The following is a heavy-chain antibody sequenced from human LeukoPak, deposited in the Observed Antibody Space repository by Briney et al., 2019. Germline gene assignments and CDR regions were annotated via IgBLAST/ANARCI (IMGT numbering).Heavy chain of an antibody. D-gene: IGHD4-23*01. V-gene: IGHV3-23*01. CDR3: AKSHSVAQRGYFDY. CDR1: GFTFTTYA. CDR2: VANSGVDT. Sequence: GGSLRLSCAASGFTFTTYAMSWVRQAPGKGLEWVSTVANSGVDTYYADSVRGRFTNSRDNSRNTVYLQINSLRAEDTAVYYCAKSHSVAQRGYFDYWGQGTLVTVSS. J-gene: IGHJ4*02.